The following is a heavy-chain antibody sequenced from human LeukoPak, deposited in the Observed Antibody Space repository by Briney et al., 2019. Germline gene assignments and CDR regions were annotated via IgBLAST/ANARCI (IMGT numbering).Heavy chain of an antibody. J-gene: IGHJ5*02. D-gene: IGHD3-10*01. CDR2: IYPGDSDT. Sequence: GESLKISCKGSGYSFTSYWIGWVRQLPGKGLGWMGIIYPGDSDTRYSPSFQGQVTISADKSISTAYLQWSSLEASDTAMYYCARRPYRFGDWFDPWGQGTLVTVSS. CDR1: GYSFTSYW. V-gene: IGHV5-51*01. CDR3: ARRPYRFGDWFDP.